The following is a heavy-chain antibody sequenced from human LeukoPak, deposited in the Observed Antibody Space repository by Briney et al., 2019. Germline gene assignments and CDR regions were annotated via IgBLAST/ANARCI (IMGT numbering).Heavy chain of an antibody. V-gene: IGHV3-48*03. D-gene: IGHD1-1*01. J-gene: IGHJ4*02. CDR3: ARRSYWNDVLDY. CDR1: GFTFSCFE. Sequence: GGSLRLSCAASGFTFSCFEMIWVRRAPGMGLEGVFYISGSGRTIYYADSVRGRFTIARDNTKDSLYLQRHGLRVEDRAVYSFARRSYWNDVLDYWGQGTLVTVSS. CDR2: ISGSGRTI.